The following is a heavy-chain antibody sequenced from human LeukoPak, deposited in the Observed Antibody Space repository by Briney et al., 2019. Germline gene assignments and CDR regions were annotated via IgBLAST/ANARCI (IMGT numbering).Heavy chain of an antibody. CDR3: ARDDLTIFGVVPTTPFDY. CDR1: GFTFSSYS. Sequence: GGSLRLSCAASGFTFSSYSMNWVRQAPGKRLEWVSYISSSSSTIYYADSVKGRFTISRDNAKNSLYLQMNSLRAEDTAVYYCARDDLTIFGVVPTTPFDYWGQGTLVTVSS. D-gene: IGHD3-3*01. J-gene: IGHJ4*02. V-gene: IGHV3-48*01. CDR2: ISSSSSTI.